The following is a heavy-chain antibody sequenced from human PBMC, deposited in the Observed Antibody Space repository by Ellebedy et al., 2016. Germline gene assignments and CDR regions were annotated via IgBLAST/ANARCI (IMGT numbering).Heavy chain of an antibody. D-gene: IGHD3-22*01. CDR2: IHSDGSST. Sequence: GGSLRLXCAASGFSFSSYWMHWVRQAPGKGLVWVSRIHSDGSSTSYADSVKGRYTISRDNAKNTLYLQMISLRAEDTAVYYCARSHYYDSSGYYGDYYMDVWGKGTTVTVSS. CDR3: ARSHYYDSSGYYGDYYMDV. J-gene: IGHJ6*03. CDR1: GFSFSSYW. V-gene: IGHV3-74*01.